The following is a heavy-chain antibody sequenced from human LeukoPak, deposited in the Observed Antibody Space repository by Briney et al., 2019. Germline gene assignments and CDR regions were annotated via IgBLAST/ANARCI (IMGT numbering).Heavy chain of an antibody. Sequence: GGSLRLSCAASGFTFSSYSMNWVRQAPGKGLEWVSSISSSSSYIYYADSVKGRFTISRDNAKNSLYLQMNSLRAEDTAVYYCARAALRWQQLVLYYFDYWGQGTLVTVSS. D-gene: IGHD6-13*01. V-gene: IGHV3-21*01. J-gene: IGHJ4*02. CDR2: ISSSSSYI. CDR3: ARAALRWQQLVLYYFDY. CDR1: GFTFSSYS.